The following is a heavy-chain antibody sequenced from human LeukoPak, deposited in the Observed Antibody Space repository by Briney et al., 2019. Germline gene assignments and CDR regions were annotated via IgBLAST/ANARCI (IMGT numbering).Heavy chain of an antibody. V-gene: IGHV4-31*03. CDR1: GGSISSGGYY. D-gene: IGHD4-11*01. J-gene: IGHJ5*02. CDR3: ARGQDDYSSFYTWFDP. CDR2: IYYSGNT. Sequence: ESSQTLSLTCTVSGGSISSGGYYWIWIRQHPGKGLEWIGYIYYSGNTYYSPSLKYRLTISIDTSKNQFSLKLSSVTAADTAVYNCARGQDDYSSFYTWFDPWGQGTLVTVSS.